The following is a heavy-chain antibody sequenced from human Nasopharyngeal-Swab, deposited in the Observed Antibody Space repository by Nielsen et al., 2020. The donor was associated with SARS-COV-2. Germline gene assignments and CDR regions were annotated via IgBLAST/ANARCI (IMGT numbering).Heavy chain of an antibody. CDR1: GFTFSDYA. CDR3: AREDSSGWGAFDY. D-gene: IGHD6-19*01. V-gene: IGHV3-30-3*01. CDR2: KSYDGGNK. J-gene: IGHJ4*02. Sequence: GESLKISCAASGFTFSDYALHWVRQAPGKGLEWLAVKSYDGGNKLYADSVRGRLSIFGDNSKSTLYLQINSLRAEDTAVYYCAREDSSGWGAFDYWGQGTLVTVSS.